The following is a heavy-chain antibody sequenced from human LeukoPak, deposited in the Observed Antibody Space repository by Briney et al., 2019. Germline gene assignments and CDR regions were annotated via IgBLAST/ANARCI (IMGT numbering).Heavy chain of an antibody. CDR2: IKQDGSEK. V-gene: IGHV3-7*01. J-gene: IGHJ4*02. D-gene: IGHD4-17*01. Sequence: GGSLRLSCAASGFTFSSYSMSWVRQAPGKGLEWVANIKQDGSEKYYVDSVKGRFTISRDNSKNTLYLQMNSLRAEDTAVYYCASATPATVPTLRYFDYWGQGSLVTVSS. CDR3: ASATPATVPTLRYFDY. CDR1: GFTFSSYS.